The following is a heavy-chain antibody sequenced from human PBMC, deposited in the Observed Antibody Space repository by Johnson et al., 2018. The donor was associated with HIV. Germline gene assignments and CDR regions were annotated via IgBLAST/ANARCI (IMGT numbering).Heavy chain of an antibody. D-gene: IGHD1-1*01. Sequence: QVQLVESGGGLVKPGGSLRLSCAASGFTFSDYYMSWIRQAPGKGLEWVSGISWNSGSIGYADSVKGRFTISRDNAKNSLYLQMNSLRADDTALYYCVRHGDWNFDIWGQGTVVTVSS. CDR2: ISWNSGSI. CDR3: VRHGDWNFDI. V-gene: IGHV3-11*01. CDR1: GFTFSDYY. J-gene: IGHJ3*02.